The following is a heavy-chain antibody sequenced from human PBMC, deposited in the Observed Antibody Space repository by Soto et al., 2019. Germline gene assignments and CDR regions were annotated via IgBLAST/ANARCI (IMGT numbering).Heavy chain of an antibody. D-gene: IGHD3-3*01. CDR1: GFTFSSYA. J-gene: IGHJ5*02. CDR2: ISYDGSNK. CDR3: ARDVVGFWTPTNWFDP. Sequence: GGSLRLSCAASGFTFSSYAMHWVRQAPGKGLEWVAVISYDGSNKYYADSVKGRFTISRDNSKNTLYLQMNSLRAEDTAVYYCARDVVGFWTPTNWFDPWGQGTLVTVSS. V-gene: IGHV3-30-3*01.